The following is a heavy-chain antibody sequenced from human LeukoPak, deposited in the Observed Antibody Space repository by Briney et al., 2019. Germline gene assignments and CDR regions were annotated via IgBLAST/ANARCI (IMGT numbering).Heavy chain of an antibody. CDR3: ARDSRDGYNLPGYYFDY. V-gene: IGHV4-34*01. Sequence: SETLSLTCAVYGGSFSSYYWTWIRQPPGKGLEWIGEINHSGSTNYNPSLKSRVTISVDTSKNQFSLKLSSVTAADTAVYYCARDSRDGYNLPGYYFDYWGQGTLVTVSS. D-gene: IGHD5-24*01. J-gene: IGHJ4*02. CDR1: GGSFSSYY. CDR2: INHSGST.